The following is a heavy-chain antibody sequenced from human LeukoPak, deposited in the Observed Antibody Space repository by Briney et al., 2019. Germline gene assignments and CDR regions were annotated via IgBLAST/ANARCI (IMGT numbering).Heavy chain of an antibody. CDR3: VSRAINWYREANWFDP. CDR1: GFAFSSYS. CDR2: INSKSDTI. Sequence: GGSQRLSCVASGFAFSSYSMHWVRQAPGKGPEWLSYINSKSDTIYYADSVKGRFTISRDNTKNSLFLQMNSLRAEDTAVYYCVSRAINWYREANWFDPWGQGTLVTVSS. V-gene: IGHV3-48*04. D-gene: IGHD5-24*01. J-gene: IGHJ5*02.